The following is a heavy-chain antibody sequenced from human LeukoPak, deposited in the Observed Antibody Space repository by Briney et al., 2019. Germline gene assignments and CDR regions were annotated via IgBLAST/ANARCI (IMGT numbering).Heavy chain of an antibody. CDR2: ISGSGGST. J-gene: IGHJ5*02. Sequence: GGSLRLSCAASGFTVSHNYMSWVRQAPGKGLEWVSAISGSGGSTYYADSVKGRFTISRDNSKNTLYLQMNSLRAEDTAVYYCAKSESWFGEFVWFDPWGQGTLVTVSS. CDR1: GFTVSHNY. D-gene: IGHD3-10*01. V-gene: IGHV3-23*01. CDR3: AKSESWFGEFVWFDP.